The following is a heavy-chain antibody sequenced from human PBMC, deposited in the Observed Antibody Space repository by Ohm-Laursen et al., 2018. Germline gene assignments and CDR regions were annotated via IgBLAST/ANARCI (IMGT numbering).Heavy chain of an antibody. V-gene: IGHV3-48*03. CDR3: ARDTYSSGWYDYYGMDV. CDR1: GFTFSSYE. D-gene: IGHD6-19*01. CDR2: ISSSGSTI. J-gene: IGHJ6*02. Sequence: GSLRLSCTASGFTFSSYEMNWVRQAPGKGLEWVSYISSSGSTIYYADSVKGRFTISRDNAKNSLYLQMNSLRAEDTAVYYCARDTYSSGWYDYYGMDVWGQGTTVTVSS.